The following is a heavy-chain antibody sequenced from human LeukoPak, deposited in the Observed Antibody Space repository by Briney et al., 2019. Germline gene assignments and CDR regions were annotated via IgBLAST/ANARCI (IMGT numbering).Heavy chain of an antibody. CDR2: ISAYNGNT. D-gene: IGHD4-17*01. V-gene: IGHV1-18*01. J-gene: IGHJ4*02. CDR3: ARSASPTTVTSPFDY. Sequence: ASVKVSCKASGYTFTSYGISWVRQAPGQGLEWMGWISAYNGNTNYAQKLQGRVTMTTDTSTSTAYMELRSLRSDDTAVYYCARSASPTTVTSPFDYWGQGTLVTVSS. CDR1: GYTFTSYG.